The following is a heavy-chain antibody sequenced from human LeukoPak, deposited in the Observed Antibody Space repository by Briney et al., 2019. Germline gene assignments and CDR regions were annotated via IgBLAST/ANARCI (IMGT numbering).Heavy chain of an antibody. J-gene: IGHJ4*02. CDR2: IGTAGDT. Sequence: GGSLRLSCAASGFTFSSYDMHWVRQATGKGLEWVSAIGTAGDTYYPGSVKGRFTISRENSKNSLYLQMNSLRAGDTAVYYCARAALYYYDSTLLDYWGQGTLVTVSS. D-gene: IGHD3-22*01. CDR1: GFTFSSYD. V-gene: IGHV3-13*01. CDR3: ARAALYYYDSTLLDY.